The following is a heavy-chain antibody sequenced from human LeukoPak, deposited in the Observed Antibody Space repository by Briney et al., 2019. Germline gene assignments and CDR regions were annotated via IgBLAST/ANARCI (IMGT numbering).Heavy chain of an antibody. CDR3: AREGRDTGYDLDY. CDR2: IQYSGST. Sequence: SETLSLTCTVSGGSISSGGYYWTWIRQHPGKGPEWIGYIQYSGSTYYNPSLKSRVTISVDTSKNQFSLELSSVTAADTAVYYCAREGRDTGYDLDYWGQGTLVTVSS. D-gene: IGHD5-12*01. CDR1: GGSISSGGYY. V-gene: IGHV4-31*03. J-gene: IGHJ4*02.